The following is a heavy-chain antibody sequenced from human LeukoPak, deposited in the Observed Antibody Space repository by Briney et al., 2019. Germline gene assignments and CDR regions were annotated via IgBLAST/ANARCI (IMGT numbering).Heavy chain of an antibody. CDR1: GFTFSSYA. J-gene: IGHJ4*02. D-gene: IGHD3-10*01. CDR3: ARGSGSYYPISDY. CDR2: ISYDGSNK. V-gene: IGHV3-30-3*01. Sequence: GGSLRLSCAASGFTFSSYAMHWVRQAPGKGLEWVAVISYDGSNKHYADSVKGRFTISRDNSKNTLYLQMNSLRAEDTAVYYSARGSGSYYPISDYWGQGTLVTVSS.